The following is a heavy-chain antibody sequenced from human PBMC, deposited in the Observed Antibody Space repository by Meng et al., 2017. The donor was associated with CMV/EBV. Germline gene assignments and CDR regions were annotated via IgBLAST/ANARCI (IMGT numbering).Heavy chain of an antibody. CDR3: ARVSTVGATDY. CDR2: IDPSSGGT. Sequence: ASVKVSCKASGFTFTGYYIHWVRQAPGQGLEWMGWIDPSSGGTNYAQRFQGRVTMTRDTSISTAYMELTRLRSDDTAVYYCARVSTVGATDYWGQGTLVTVSS. J-gene: IGHJ4*02. V-gene: IGHV1-2*02. D-gene: IGHD1-26*01. CDR1: GFTFTGYY.